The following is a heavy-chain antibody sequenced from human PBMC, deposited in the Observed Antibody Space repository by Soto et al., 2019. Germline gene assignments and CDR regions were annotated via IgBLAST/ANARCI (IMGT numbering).Heavy chain of an antibody. D-gene: IGHD5-12*01. J-gene: IGHJ6*02. CDR3: ARDLWGYSGIKGYFYGMDV. V-gene: IGHV1-2*04. CDR2: INPNTSGT. Sequence: QVQLVQSGAEVKKPGASVKVSCKASGYTFTGFYMHWVRQAPGQGPEWMGWINPNTSGTSYAQKFQGWVTLTRDTSSNTAYMEVSRLSSDDTAVYYCARDLWGYSGIKGYFYGMDVWGQGTTVTISS. CDR1: GYTFTGFY.